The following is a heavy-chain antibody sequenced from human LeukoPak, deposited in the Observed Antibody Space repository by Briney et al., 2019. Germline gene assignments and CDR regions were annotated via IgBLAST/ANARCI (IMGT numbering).Heavy chain of an antibody. CDR1: RFTVSSNY. Sequence: PGGSLSLSCAASRFTVSSNYMSCVRHAPEKGLEWVSVIYSCGRTYYADSVKGRFTIYRQNSKNTMYLQMNSLRAEDTAVYYCARGWNEGYWGEGTLVSVSS. V-gene: IGHV3-53*04. D-gene: IGHD1-1*01. CDR2: IYSCGRT. J-gene: IGHJ4*02. CDR3: ARGWNEGY.